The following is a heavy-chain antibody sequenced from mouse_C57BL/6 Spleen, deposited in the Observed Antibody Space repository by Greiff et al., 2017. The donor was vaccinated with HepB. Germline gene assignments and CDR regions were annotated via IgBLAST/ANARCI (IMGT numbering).Heavy chain of an antibody. CDR3: ARRTWPGFDY. V-gene: IGHV1-59*01. J-gene: IGHJ2*01. CDR2: IDPSDSYT. CDR1: GYTFTSYW. Sequence: QVQLKQPGAELVRPGTSVKLSCKASGYTFTSYWMHWVKQRPGQGLEWIGVIDPSDSYTNYNQKFKGKATLTVDTSSSTAYMQLSSLTSEDSAVYYCARRTWPGFDYWGQGTTLTVSS.